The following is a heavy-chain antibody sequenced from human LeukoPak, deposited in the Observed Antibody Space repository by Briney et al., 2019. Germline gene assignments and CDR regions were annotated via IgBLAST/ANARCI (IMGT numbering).Heavy chain of an antibody. CDR3: ARSTYYYDSSADY. CDR2: INHSGST. Sequence: KPSETLSLTCTVSGGSISSHYWSWIRQPPEKGLEWIGQINHSGSTNYNPSLKSRVTISVDTSKNQFSLKLSSVTAADTAVYYCARSTYYYDSSADYWGQGTLVTVSS. CDR1: GGSISSHY. V-gene: IGHV4-34*01. J-gene: IGHJ4*02. D-gene: IGHD3-22*01.